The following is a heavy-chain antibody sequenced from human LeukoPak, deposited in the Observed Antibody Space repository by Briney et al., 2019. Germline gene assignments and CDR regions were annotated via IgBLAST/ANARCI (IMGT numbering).Heavy chain of an antibody. J-gene: IGHJ6*02. CDR3: AKGAPYYYAMDV. V-gene: IGHV3-74*01. CDR1: GFTFSTYW. Sequence: PGGSLRLSCAASGFTFSTYWMHWVRQAPGKGLVWVSRINGDGSTTTYADSVKGRFTISTDSAKNTLYLQMNSLRAEDTAMYYCAKGAPYYYAMDVGGQGTTVTVSS. CDR2: INGDGSTT.